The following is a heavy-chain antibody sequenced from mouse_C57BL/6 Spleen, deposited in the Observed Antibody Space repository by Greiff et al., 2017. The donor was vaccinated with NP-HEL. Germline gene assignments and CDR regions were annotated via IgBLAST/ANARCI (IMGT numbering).Heavy chain of an antibody. CDR2: ISSGSSTI. V-gene: IGHV5-17*01. CDR3: ARIYDGYSYAMDY. J-gene: IGHJ4*01. CDR1: GFTFSDYG. D-gene: IGHD2-3*01. Sequence: EVKVVESGGGLVKPGGSLKLSCAASGFTFSDYGMHWVRQAPEKGLEWVAYISSGSSTIYYADTVKGRFTISRDNAKNTLFLQMTSLRSEDTAMYYCARIYDGYSYAMDYWGQGTSVTVSS.